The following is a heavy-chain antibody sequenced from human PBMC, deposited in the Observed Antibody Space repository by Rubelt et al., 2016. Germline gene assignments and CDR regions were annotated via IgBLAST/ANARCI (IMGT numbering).Heavy chain of an antibody. CDR2: GST. J-gene: IGHJ4*02. CDR3: ARGPPFSEYICYFDY. Sequence: GSTYYNPSLKSRVTISVDTSKNQFSLKLSSVTAADTAVYYCARGPPFSEYICYFDYWGQGTLVTVSS. V-gene: IGHV4-39*07. D-gene: IGHD1-1*01.